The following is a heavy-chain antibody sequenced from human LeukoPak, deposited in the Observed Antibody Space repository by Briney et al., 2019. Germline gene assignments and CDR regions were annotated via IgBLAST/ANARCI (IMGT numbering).Heavy chain of an antibody. CDR2: TYYRSKWYN. Sequence: SQTLSLTCAISGDSVSSSSAAWNWIRQSPSRGLEWLGRTYYRSKWYNDYAVSVKSRITINPDTSKNQFSLQLNSVTPEDTAVYYCARDVGGWMATFHAFDIWGQGTMVTVSS. V-gene: IGHV6-1*01. J-gene: IGHJ3*02. D-gene: IGHD5-24*01. CDR3: ARDVGGWMATFHAFDI. CDR1: GDSVSSSSAA.